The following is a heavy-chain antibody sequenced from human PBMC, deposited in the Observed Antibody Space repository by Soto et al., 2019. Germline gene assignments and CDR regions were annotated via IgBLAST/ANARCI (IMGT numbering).Heavy chain of an antibody. Sequence: EVQLVESGGGLVQPGGSLRISCAASGFTFSTYWMNWVRQAPGKGLLWVSRINPDGSSTDYADSVEGRFTISRDNAKNTLYLQMNSLRAEDTAVYYCARSYWFDPWGQGSLVTVSS. CDR2: INPDGSST. CDR3: ARSYWFDP. CDR1: GFTFSTYW. V-gene: IGHV3-74*01. J-gene: IGHJ5*02.